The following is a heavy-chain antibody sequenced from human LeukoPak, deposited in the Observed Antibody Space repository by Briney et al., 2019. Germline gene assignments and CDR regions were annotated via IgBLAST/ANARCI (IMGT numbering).Heavy chain of an antibody. CDR1: GGTFSSYA. D-gene: IGHD5-18*01. CDR2: INPNSGGT. CDR3: ARAIYMDTAMDHY. J-gene: IGHJ4*02. V-gene: IGHV1-2*02. Sequence: ASVKVSCKASGGTFSSYAISWVRQAPGQGLEWMGWINPNSGGTNYAQKFQGRVTMTRDTSISTAYMELSRLRSDDTAVYYCARAIYMDTAMDHYWGQGTLVTVSS.